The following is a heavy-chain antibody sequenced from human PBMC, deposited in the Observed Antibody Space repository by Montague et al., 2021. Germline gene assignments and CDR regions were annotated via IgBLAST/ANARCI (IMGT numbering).Heavy chain of an antibody. D-gene: IGHD3-10*01. Sequence: TLSLTCSVSGGSVSTGGCSWSWIRQRPGQGLEWLGCTSLRGTTYYDPSLSRRLSISLDTSRNHLSLQLTSVTAADTAIYYCAIDASGSYVGWFNPWGQGALVTVSS. CDR2: TSLRGTT. CDR1: GGSVSTGGCS. J-gene: IGHJ5*02. V-gene: IGHV4-31*03. CDR3: AIDASGSYVGWFNP.